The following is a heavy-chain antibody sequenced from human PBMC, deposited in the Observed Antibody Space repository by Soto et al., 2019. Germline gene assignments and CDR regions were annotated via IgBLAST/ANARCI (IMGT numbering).Heavy chain of an antibody. V-gene: IGHV1-69*09. D-gene: IGHD6-25*01. CDR1: GIMSSGYG. CDR3: ATMKRARLDS. J-gene: IGHJ4*02. CDR2: INPILDST. Sequence: QEQVVQYGPAMKEPGSSVKVSCRASGIMSSGYGFSWVRQAPGQGLEWVGRINPILDSTHDAQTLQGRVSITVEKSTDIAYLEVTSLRLGGTAIYFCATMKRARLDSWGRGTVVTVSS.